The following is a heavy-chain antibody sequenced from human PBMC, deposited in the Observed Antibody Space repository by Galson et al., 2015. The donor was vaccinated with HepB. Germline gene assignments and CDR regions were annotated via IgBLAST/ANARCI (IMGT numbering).Heavy chain of an antibody. CDR3: ARVLLWFGESDKTNIDY. Sequence: SLRLSCAASGFTFSTYSMNWVRQAPGRGLEWVSSISSSGRYIYYADSVRGRFIISRDNAKSSVYLQMNSLRAEDTAVYYCARVLLWFGESDKTNIDYWGQGTLVTVSS. D-gene: IGHD3-10*01. J-gene: IGHJ4*02. CDR2: ISSSGRYI. CDR1: GFTFSTYS. V-gene: IGHV3-21*01.